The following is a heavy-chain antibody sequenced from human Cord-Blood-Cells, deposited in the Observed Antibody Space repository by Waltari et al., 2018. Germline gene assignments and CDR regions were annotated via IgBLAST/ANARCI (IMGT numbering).Heavy chain of an antibody. CDR2: FDPEDGET. CDR3: ATLGYCSSTSCYFGMDV. Sequence: QVQLVQSGAEVKKPGASVKVSCKVSGYTLTALSLHWVRQAPGKGLEWMGGFDPEDGETIYAQKFQGRVTMTEDTSTDTAYMELSSLRSEDTAVYYCATLGYCSSTSCYFGMDVWGQGTTVTVSS. D-gene: IGHD2-2*01. CDR1: GYTLTALS. V-gene: IGHV1-24*01. J-gene: IGHJ6*02.